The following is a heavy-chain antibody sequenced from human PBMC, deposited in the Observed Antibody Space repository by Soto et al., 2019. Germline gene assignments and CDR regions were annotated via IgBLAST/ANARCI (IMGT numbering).Heavy chain of an antibody. J-gene: IGHJ4*02. CDR2: FYYIGTS. Sequence: QLQLQESGPGLVKPSETLSLTCTVSGGSTGSNSYYWAWIRQPPGKGLEWIGNFYYIGTSYYNPSLKSRVTMSVDTSKNQFSLRLSSVTAADTAVYYCARHPEITTIVPRNFVYWGQGTLVTVSS. CDR1: GGSTGSNSYY. CDR3: ARHPEITTIVPRNFVY. V-gene: IGHV4-39*01. D-gene: IGHD3-3*01.